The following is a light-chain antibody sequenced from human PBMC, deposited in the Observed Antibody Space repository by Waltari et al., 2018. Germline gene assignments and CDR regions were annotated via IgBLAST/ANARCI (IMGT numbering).Light chain of an antibody. J-gene: IGKJ1*01. CDR2: DAT. CDR1: RDIRKD. Sequence: DIQMTQTPYSLSASVGDRVTITCQASRDIRKDLRWFQHKPGEAPTPLNFDATVGKTGVPTTFSGSGYGGGFTLTIAGLQPEDCATYYCQHYSPVPWTFGQGTTVEIQ. V-gene: IGKV1-33*01. CDR3: QHYSPVPWT.